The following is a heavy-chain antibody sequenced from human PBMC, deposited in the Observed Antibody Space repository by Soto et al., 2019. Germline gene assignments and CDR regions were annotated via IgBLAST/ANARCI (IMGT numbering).Heavy chain of an antibody. CDR3: SRHHFLGGGEDY. V-gene: IGHV5-10-1*01. Sequence: EVQLVQSGAEVKKPGESLRISCKASGYTFTNSWISWVRQMPGKGLEWMGRIDPNDFYTNYGPSFQGHVTISADTSISTVFLQWDRLTASDTAMYYCSRHHFLGGGEDYWGQGTLVTVSS. CDR2: IDPNDFYT. CDR1: GYTFTNSW. D-gene: IGHD3-16*01. J-gene: IGHJ4*02.